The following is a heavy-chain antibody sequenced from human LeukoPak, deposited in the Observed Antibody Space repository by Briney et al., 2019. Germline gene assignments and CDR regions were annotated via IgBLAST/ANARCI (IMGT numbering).Heavy chain of an antibody. CDR1: GFSFDDYT. J-gene: IGHJ4*02. CDR2: ITYNSGTV. D-gene: IGHD7-27*01. Sequence: PGGSLRLSCAASGFSFDDYTMHWVRQAPGKGLEWVSGITYNSGTVDYAGSVKGRFTISRDNAKSSLYLQLNSLRPEDTALYYCAKGNWGTPFDYWGQGTLVTVSS. CDR3: AKGNWGTPFDY. V-gene: IGHV3-9*01.